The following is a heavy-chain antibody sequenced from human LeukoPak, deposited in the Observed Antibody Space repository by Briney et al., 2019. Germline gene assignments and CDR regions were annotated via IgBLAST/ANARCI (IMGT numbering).Heavy chain of an antibody. CDR1: GFTFSEYY. CDR2: ISGSGGST. J-gene: IGHJ4*02. V-gene: IGHV3-23*01. D-gene: IGHD5-12*01. Sequence: GGSLRLSCAASGFTFSEYYMNWVPQAPGEGLEWVSGISGSGGSTYYADSVKGRFTISRDNSKNTLYLQMNSLRAEDTAVYYCAKDGREWPRSLDYWGQGTLVTVSS. CDR3: AKDGREWPRSLDY.